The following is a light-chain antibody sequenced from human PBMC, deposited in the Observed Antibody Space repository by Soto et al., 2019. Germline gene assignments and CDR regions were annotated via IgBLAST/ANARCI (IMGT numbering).Light chain of an antibody. CDR1: QIVDFD. J-gene: IGKJ5*01. CDR2: GAS. CDR3: QQRSNWPPIT. V-gene: IGKV3-15*01. Sequence: EIAITQSPATLSVAPGERATLYCRASQIVDFDLAWYQQKPGQAPRLLIYGASTRATGTPARFSGSGSGTEFALTISSLQSEDSAVYYCQQRSNWPPITFGQGTRLEIK.